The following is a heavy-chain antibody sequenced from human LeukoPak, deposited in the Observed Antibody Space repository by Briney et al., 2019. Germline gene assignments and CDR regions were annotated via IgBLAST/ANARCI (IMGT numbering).Heavy chain of an antibody. CDR1: GFTFSSYG. CDR2: ISGSGGST. D-gene: IGHD5-18*01. Sequence: GGSLRLSCAASGFTFSSYGMSWVRQAPGKGLEWVSAISGSGGSTFYADSVKGRFTISRDNSKNTLYQQMNSLRAEDTAVHYCAKGSRPGYSYGPREYYYYMDVWGKGTTVTVSS. J-gene: IGHJ6*03. V-gene: IGHV3-23*01. CDR3: AKGSRPGYSYGPREYYYYMDV.